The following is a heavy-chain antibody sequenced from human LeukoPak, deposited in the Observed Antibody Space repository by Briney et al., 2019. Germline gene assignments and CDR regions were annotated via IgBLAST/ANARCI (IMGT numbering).Heavy chain of an antibody. D-gene: IGHD3-10*01. Sequence: SVKVSCKASGGTFNNYAISWVRQAPGQGLEWVGGIIPIFTTANYAQKFQGRVTITADKSTNTAYMELSSLRSDDTAVYYCARGLLWFGELPQFDPWGQGTLVTVSS. V-gene: IGHV1-69*06. CDR1: GGTFNNYA. CDR3: ARGLLWFGELPQFDP. CDR2: IIPIFTTA. J-gene: IGHJ5*02.